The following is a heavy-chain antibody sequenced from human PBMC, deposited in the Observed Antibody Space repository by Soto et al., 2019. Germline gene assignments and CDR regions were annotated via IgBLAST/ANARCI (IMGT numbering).Heavy chain of an antibody. J-gene: IGHJ4*02. D-gene: IGHD6-13*01. Sequence: PGGSLRLSCEVSGFSVTANYMSWVRQAPEKGLEWVSTISGGGSITYYADSLKGRFTISRDNSKNTLYLQINSLRAEDTAVYYCAKTIRGGYSSSWYYFDYWGQGTLVTVSS. CDR2: ISGGGSIT. V-gene: IGHV3-23*01. CDR3: AKTIRGGYSSSWYYFDY. CDR1: GFSVTANY.